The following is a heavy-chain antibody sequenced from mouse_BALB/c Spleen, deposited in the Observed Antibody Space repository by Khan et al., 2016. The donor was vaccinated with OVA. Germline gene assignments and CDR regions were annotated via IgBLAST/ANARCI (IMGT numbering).Heavy chain of an antibody. D-gene: IGHD1-1*01. Sequence: EVELVESGGDLVKPGGSLKLSCAASGFTFSNYGMSWVRQTPDKRLEWVATVSTGGSYTYYPDTVKGRFTISRDNAKNTLYLQLSSLNSEDTAMFYCARLSYYYDSEGFAYWGQGTLVTVSA. J-gene: IGHJ3*01. CDR2: VSTGGSYT. V-gene: IGHV5-6*01. CDR3: ARLSYYYDSEGFAY. CDR1: GFTFSNYG.